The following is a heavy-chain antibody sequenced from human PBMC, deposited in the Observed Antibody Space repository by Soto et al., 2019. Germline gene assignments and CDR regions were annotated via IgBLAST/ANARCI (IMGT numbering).Heavy chain of an antibody. J-gene: IGHJ3*02. Sequence: PGGPLRLSSAASGFTLSATWMHWVRQAPGKELVWVSRIDTYGSATKYADPVEGRFTISKDNAANTLYLQMNNLRADDTAVYYCVRVLKSIGWDNDVFDIWGQGTMVTVSS. D-gene: IGHD6-19*01. V-gene: IGHV3-74*01. CDR2: IDTYGSAT. CDR3: VRVLKSIGWDNDVFDI. CDR1: GFTLSATW.